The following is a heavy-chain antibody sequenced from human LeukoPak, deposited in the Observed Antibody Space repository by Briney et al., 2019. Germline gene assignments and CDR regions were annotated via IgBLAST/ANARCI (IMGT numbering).Heavy chain of an antibody. J-gene: IGHJ3*01. V-gene: IGHV3-9*01. D-gene: IGHD3-22*01. CDR2: ISWNSGSI. CDR1: GFTFDDYA. CDR3: AKDYYDSSGYYSGG. Sequence: PGGSLRLSCAASGFTFDDYAMHWVRQAPGKGLEWVSGISWNSGSIGYADSVKGRFTISRDNAKNSLYLQMNSLRAEDTALYYCAKDYYDSSGYYSGGWGQGTMVTVSS.